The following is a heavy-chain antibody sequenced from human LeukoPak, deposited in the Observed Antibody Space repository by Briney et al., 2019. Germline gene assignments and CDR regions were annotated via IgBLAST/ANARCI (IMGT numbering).Heavy chain of an antibody. CDR1: GRSFSGYY. Sequence: SETLSLTRAVYGRSFSGYYWSWIRQPPGKGLEWIGEINHSGSTNYNPSLKSRVTISVDTSKNQFSLKLSSVTAADTAVYYCARGSRRVSYGDYPPPSRPYYFDYWGQGTLVTVSS. CDR3: ARGSRRVSYGDYPPPSRPYYFDY. J-gene: IGHJ4*02. V-gene: IGHV4-34*01. CDR2: INHSGST. D-gene: IGHD4-17*01.